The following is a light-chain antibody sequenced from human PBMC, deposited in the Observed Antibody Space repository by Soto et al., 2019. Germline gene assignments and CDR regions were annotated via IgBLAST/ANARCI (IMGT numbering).Light chain of an antibody. J-gene: IGLJ1*01. V-gene: IGLV1-44*01. CDR2: SSN. CDR1: SSNIGRNP. Sequence: QSLLTNPPSASGTPGQRVTISCSGSSSNIGRNPVNWYLQLPGTAPKLLIYSSNQRPSGVPDRFSGSKSGTSASPAISGLQSEDEADYYCAAWDDSLNGLYVFGTGTKVTVL. CDR3: AAWDDSLNGLYV.